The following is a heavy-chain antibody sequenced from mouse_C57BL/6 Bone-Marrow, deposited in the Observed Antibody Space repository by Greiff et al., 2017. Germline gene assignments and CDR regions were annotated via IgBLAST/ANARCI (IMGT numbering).Heavy chain of an antibody. CDR1: GFTFSSYA. J-gene: IGHJ2*01. V-gene: IGHV5-4*01. CDR2: ISDGGSYT. CDR3: ATHYYGSFDY. D-gene: IGHD1-1*01. Sequence: DVHLVESGGGLVKPGGSLKLSCAASGFTFSSYAMSWVRQTPEKRLEWVATISDGGSYTYYPDNVKGRFTISRENAKNNLYLQMSHLKSEDTAMYYCATHYYGSFDYWGQGTTLTVSS.